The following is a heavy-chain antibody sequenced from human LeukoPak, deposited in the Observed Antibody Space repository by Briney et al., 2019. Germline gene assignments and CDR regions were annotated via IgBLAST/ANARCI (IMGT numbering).Heavy chain of an antibody. CDR2: INPNSGGT. V-gene: IGHV1-2*02. CDR1: GYTFTGYY. J-gene: IGHJ5*02. CDR3: ARDYYCSSSSCMGNWFDP. D-gene: IGHD2-2*01. Sequence: ASVKVSCTASGYTFTGYYMHWVRQAPGQGLEWMGWINPNSGGTNYAQKFQGRVTMTRDTSISTAYMELSRLRSDDTAVYYCARDYYCSSSSCMGNWFDPWGQGTLVTVSS.